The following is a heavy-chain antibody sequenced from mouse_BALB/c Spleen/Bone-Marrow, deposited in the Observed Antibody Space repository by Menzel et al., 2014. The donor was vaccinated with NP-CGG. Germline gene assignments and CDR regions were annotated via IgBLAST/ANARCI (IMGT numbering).Heavy chain of an antibody. CDR1: GYSIXSGYY. Sequence: EVQLVESGPGLVKPSQSLSLTCSVTGYSIXSGYYWNWIRQFPGNKLEWMGYISYDGGNNYNPSLKNRISITRDTSKNQFFLKLNSVTTEDTATYYCANYGNYFDYWGQGTTLTVSS. V-gene: IGHV3-6*02. CDR2: ISYDGGN. J-gene: IGHJ2*01. CDR3: ANYGNYFDY. D-gene: IGHD2-1*01.